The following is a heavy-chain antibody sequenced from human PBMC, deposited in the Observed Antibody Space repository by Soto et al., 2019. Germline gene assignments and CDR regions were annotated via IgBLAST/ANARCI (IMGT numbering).Heavy chain of an antibody. J-gene: IGHJ5*02. CDR2: IYYSGST. D-gene: IGHD6-13*01. CDR1: GGSISSGDYY. V-gene: IGHV4-30-4*01. Sequence: QVQLQESGPGLVKPSQTLSLTCTVSGGSISSGDYYWSWIRQPPGKGLEWIGYIYYSGSTYYNPSPKSRVTISVDTSKNQCSRKLSSVTAADTAVYYCARERPDGSRLDPWGQGTLVTVSS. CDR3: ARERPDGSRLDP.